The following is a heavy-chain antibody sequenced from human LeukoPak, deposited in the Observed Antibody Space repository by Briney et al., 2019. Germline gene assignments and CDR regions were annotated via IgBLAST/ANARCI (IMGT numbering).Heavy chain of an antibody. D-gene: IGHD5-12*01. CDR1: GFTVSSNY. CDR3: ARDSSSGYNFDY. J-gene: IGHJ4*02. Sequence: GGSLRLSCAASGFTVSSNYMSWVRQAPGKGLEWVSVIYSGGSTYYADSVKGRFTISRDNSKNTLYLQMNSLRAEDTAVYYCARDSSSGYNFDYWGQGTLVTVSS. CDR2: IYSGGST. V-gene: IGHV3-66*01.